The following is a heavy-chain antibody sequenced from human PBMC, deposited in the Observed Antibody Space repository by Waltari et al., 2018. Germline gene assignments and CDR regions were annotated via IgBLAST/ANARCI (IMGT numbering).Heavy chain of an antibody. CDR2: INPNSGGT. V-gene: IGHV1-2*02. D-gene: IGHD4-4*01. CDR3: AAPMDYSKYYYYYGMDV. J-gene: IGHJ6*02. Sequence: QVQLVQSGAEVKQPGASLKVSCKASGYTFNGYYMPRVPQAPGQGLEWMGWINPNSGGTNYAQKVQGRVTMTRDKSSSTAYMELSRLRSDDTAVYYCAAPMDYSKYYYYYGMDVWGQGTTVTVSS. CDR1: GYTFNGYY.